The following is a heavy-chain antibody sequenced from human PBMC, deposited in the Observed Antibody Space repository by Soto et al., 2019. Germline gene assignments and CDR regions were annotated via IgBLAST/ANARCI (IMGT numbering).Heavy chain of an antibody. V-gene: IGHV3-30*02. Sequence: AGGSLRLSCAASGFTFSNYAMHWVRQAPGKGLEWVAVIWYDGSNKYYADSVKGRFTISRDNSKNTLYLQMNSLRAEDTAVYYCATIVLVPAARSPNWFDPWGQGTLVTVSS. CDR2: IWYDGSNK. CDR3: ATIVLVPAARSPNWFDP. CDR1: GFTFSNYA. D-gene: IGHD2-2*01. J-gene: IGHJ5*02.